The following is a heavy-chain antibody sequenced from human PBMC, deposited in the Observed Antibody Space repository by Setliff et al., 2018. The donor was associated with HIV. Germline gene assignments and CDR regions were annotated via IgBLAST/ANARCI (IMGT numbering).Heavy chain of an antibody. CDR2: SRNKANSYTT. CDR3: ARGRLLWSGSYYYYYMDV. Sequence: AASGFTFDDYAMHWVRQAPGKGLEWVGRSRNKANSYTTEYAASVKGRFTISRDDSKNALYLQMNSLKTEDTAVYYCARGRLLWSGSYYYYYMDVWGKGTTVTVSS. D-gene: IGHD3-10*01. J-gene: IGHJ6*03. V-gene: IGHV3-72*01. CDR1: GFTFDDYA.